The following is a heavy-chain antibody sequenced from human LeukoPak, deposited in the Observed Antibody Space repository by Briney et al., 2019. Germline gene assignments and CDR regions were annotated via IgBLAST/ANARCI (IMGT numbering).Heavy chain of an antibody. V-gene: IGHV3-66*02. CDR2: IYSGGST. D-gene: IGHD6-19*01. CDR3: ATSYSSGWYYFDY. Sequence: PGGSLRLSCAASGFTVSSNYMSWVRQAPGKGLEWVSVIYSGGSTYYADSVKGRFTISRDNSKNTLYLQMNSLRAEDTAVYYCATSYSSGWYYFDYWGQGTLVTVSS. CDR1: GFTVSSNY. J-gene: IGHJ4*02.